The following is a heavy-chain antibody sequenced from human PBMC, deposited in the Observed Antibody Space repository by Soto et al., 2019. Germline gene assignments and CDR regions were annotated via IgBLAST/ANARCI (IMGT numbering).Heavy chain of an antibody. CDR2: ISYDGSLQ. Sequence: QAQLVESGGGVVQPGRSLRLSCAASGFAFSSYGMHWVRQAPGTGLEWVAVISYDGSLQNYADSVKGRFTISRDNSKNMVLLQMSSLRAEATAVYYCVSDRGYGHASVPYSWGQGTLVSVSS. J-gene: IGHJ4*02. V-gene: IGHV3-30*03. CDR1: GFAFSSYG. CDR3: VSDRGYGHASVPYS. D-gene: IGHD5-18*01.